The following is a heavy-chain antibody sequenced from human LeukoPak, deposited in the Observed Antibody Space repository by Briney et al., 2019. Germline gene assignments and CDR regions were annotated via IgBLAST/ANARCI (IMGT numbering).Heavy chain of an antibody. CDR2: ISHSGST. V-gene: IGHV4-38-2*02. Sequence: SETLSLTCTVSGGSISSYYWGWLRQPPGKGLEWIGSISHSGSTYYNPSLKSRVTISVDTSKNQFSLKLSSVTAADTAVYYCARGVITMIVVVRDWFDPWGQGTLVTVSS. CDR3: ARGVITMIVVVRDWFDP. CDR1: GGSISSYY. J-gene: IGHJ5*02. D-gene: IGHD3-22*01.